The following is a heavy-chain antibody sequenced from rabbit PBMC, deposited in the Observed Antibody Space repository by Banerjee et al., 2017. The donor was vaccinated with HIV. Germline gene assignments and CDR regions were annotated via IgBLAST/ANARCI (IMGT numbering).Heavy chain of an antibody. D-gene: IGHD7-1*01. V-gene: IGHV1S40*01. CDR2: IYTGAGDTT. J-gene: IGHJ4*01. Sequence: QSLEESGGDLVKPGASLTLTCTASGFSFSSSYSMCWVRQAPGKGLEWIACIYTGAGDTTYYASWAKGRFTISKTSSTTVTLQMTSLTAADTATYFCARTYTGYTDYGYPTFRLWGPGTLVTVS. CDR3: ARTYTGYTDYGYPTFRL. CDR1: GFSFSSSYS.